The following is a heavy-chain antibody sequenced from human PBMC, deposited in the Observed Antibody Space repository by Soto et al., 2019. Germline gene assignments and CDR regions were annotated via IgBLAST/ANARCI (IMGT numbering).Heavy chain of an antibody. CDR2: ISAYNGNT. D-gene: IGHD2-15*01. J-gene: IGHJ4*02. CDR3: ARDSNSLPHCSGGSCYPDY. Sequence: ASVKVSCKASGYTFTSYGISWVRQAPGQGLEWMGWISAYNGNTNYAQKLQGRVTMTTDTSTSTAYMELRSLRSDDTAVYYCARDSNSLPHCSGGSCYPDYWGQGTLVTVSS. CDR1: GYTFTSYG. V-gene: IGHV1-18*04.